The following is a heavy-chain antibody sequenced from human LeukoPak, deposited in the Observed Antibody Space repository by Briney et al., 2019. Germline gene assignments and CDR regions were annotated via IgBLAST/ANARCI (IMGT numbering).Heavy chain of an antibody. CDR3: ARDSGGSPFDI. CDR1: GFFLSGSG. V-gene: IGHV3-33*01. D-gene: IGHD3-10*01. Sequence: GTSLRLSCAASGFFLSGSGMHWVRQAPGKGLDWVAVIWADGTTKDYVDSVKGRFTISRDISKNTLYLEMNSLRAEDTAVYYCARDSGGSPFDIWGLGTMVTVSS. CDR2: IWADGTTK. J-gene: IGHJ3*02.